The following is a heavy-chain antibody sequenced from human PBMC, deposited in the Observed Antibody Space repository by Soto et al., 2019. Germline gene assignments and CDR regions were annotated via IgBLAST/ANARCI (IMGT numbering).Heavy chain of an antibody. CDR1: GGTFSSYA. D-gene: IGHD2-2*02. V-gene: IGHV1-69*13. CDR3: ARDQDTPNWFDP. Sequence: ASVKVSCKASGGTFSSYAISWVRQAPGQGLEWMGGIIPIFGTANYAQKFQGRVTITADESTSTAYMELSSLRSEDTAVYYCARDQDTPNWFDPWGQGTLVTVSS. CDR2: IIPIFGTA. J-gene: IGHJ5*02.